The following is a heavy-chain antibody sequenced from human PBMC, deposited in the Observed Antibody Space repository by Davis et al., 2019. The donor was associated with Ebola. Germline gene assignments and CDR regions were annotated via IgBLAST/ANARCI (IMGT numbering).Heavy chain of an antibody. J-gene: IGHJ4*02. Sequence: ESLKISCTVSGGSISSSSYYWGWIRQPPGKGLEWIGSIYYSGSTYYNPSLKSRVTISVDTSKNQFSLKLSSVTAADTAVYYCARRRGYSGYVTGFPFDYWGQGTLVTVSS. CDR1: GGSISSSSYY. CDR2: IYYSGST. V-gene: IGHV4-39*01. CDR3: ARRRGYSGYVTGFPFDY. D-gene: IGHD5-12*01.